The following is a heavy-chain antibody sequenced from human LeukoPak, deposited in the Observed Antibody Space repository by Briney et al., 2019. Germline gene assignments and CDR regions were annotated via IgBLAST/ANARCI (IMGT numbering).Heavy chain of an antibody. J-gene: IGHJ5*02. V-gene: IGHV4-4*07. CDR2: INPSGST. Sequence: PSETLSLTCNVSGVSMNSYYWTWIRQPAGKGLEWMGRINPSGSTNYNPSLKSRVTMSVDTSKNQFSLNLPSVTAADTAVYYCVRDPPSRQFDPWGQGTLVTASS. CDR1: GVSMNSYY. CDR3: VRDPPSRQFDP.